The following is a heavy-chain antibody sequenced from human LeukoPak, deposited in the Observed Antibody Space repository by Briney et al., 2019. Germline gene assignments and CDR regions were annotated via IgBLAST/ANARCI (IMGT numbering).Heavy chain of an antibody. CDR1: GFTFSSFY. CDR3: ARDYLSGLFDY. Sequence: GGSLRLSCAASGFTFSSFYMRWVRQAPGKGLEWVANIKEDGSEKYYVDSVKGRFTISRDNAKNSLSLQMTSLRAEDTAVYYCARDYLSGLFDYWGQGSLVTVSS. CDR2: IKEDGSEK. D-gene: IGHD1-26*01. J-gene: IGHJ4*02. V-gene: IGHV3-7*01.